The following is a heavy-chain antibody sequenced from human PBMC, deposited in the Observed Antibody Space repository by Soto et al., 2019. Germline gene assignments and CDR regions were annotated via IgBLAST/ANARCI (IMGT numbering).Heavy chain of an antibody. J-gene: IGHJ6*03. Sequence: QVQLVQSGAEVKRPGSSVKVSCVASGSTFISYTFSWVRQAPGQGLEWMGSITPFFGIKNYAQKFQGRVTITADKSTGTAYIELISLTSDHTAVYYCACATATTNYYDMDVWGKGTTVTVSS. D-gene: IGHD4-17*01. CDR2: ITPFFGIK. CDR1: GSTFISYT. CDR3: ACATATTNYYDMDV. V-gene: IGHV1-69*02.